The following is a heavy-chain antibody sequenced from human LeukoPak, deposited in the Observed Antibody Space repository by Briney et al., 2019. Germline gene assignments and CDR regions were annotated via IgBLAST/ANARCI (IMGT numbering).Heavy chain of an antibody. Sequence: SQTLSLTCTVSGGSISSGGYYWSWIRQHPGKGLEWIGYIYYSGSTYYNPSLESRVTISVDTSKNQFSLKLSSVTAADTAVYYCARVVKWELLRGWYFDYWGQGTLVTVSS. J-gene: IGHJ4*02. CDR1: GGSISSGGYY. CDR3: ARVVKWELLRGWYFDY. V-gene: IGHV4-31*03. D-gene: IGHD1-26*01. CDR2: IYYSGST.